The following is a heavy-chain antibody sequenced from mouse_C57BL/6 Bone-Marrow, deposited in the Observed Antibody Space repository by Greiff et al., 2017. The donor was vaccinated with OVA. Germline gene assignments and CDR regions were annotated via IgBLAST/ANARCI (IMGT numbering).Heavy chain of an antibody. J-gene: IGHJ2*01. CDR1: GYTFTSSW. CDR3: ARGDFITTVVYFDY. V-gene: IGHV1-52*01. D-gene: IGHD1-1*01. Sequence: QVQLQQPGAELVRPGSSVKLSCKASGYTFTSSWMHWVKQRPIQGLEWIGNIDPSDSETHYNQKFKDKATLTVDKSSSTAYMQLSSLTSEDSAVYYCARGDFITTVVYFDYWGQGTTLTVSS. CDR2: IDPSDSET.